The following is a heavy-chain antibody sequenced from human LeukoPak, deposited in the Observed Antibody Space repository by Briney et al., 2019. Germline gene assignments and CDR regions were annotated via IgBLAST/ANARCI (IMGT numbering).Heavy chain of an antibody. J-gene: IGHJ5*02. D-gene: IGHD2-15*01. CDR2: ISHDERNI. V-gene: IGHV3-30*18. CDR3: AKDPYRVVVATGNYLDP. Sequence: GGSLRLSCAASGFTFSSYGMHWVRQAPGKGLEWVAVISHDERNIHYGDSVKGRFTVSRDNSKNTLYLQTNSLRTEDTAVYYCAKDPYRVVVATGNYLDPWGQGTLVTVSS. CDR1: GFTFSSYG.